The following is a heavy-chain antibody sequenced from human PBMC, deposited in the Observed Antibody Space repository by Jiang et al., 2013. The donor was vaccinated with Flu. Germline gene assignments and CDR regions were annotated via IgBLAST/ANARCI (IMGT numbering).Heavy chain of an antibody. CDR1: GYTFGTYD. Sequence: GAEVKKPGASVTVSCEASGYTFGTYDINWVRQATGQGLEWMGWMNPNSGRTGYAQKFQGRVTMTRDTSTSTVYMELSSLRSEDTAVYYCARGRFTGPGSYWGQGTLVTV. J-gene: IGHJ4*02. V-gene: IGHV1-8*01. D-gene: IGHD1-14*01. CDR3: ARGRFTGPGSY. CDR2: MNPNSGRT.